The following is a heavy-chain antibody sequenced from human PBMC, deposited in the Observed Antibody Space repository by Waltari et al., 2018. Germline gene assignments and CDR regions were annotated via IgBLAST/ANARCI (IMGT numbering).Heavy chain of an antibody. D-gene: IGHD3-10*01. Sequence: VQLLESGGGLVQPGVSLRLSCAASGFTFSSYAMSWVRQAPGKGLEWIGRIYTSGSTNYNPSLRSRLTISVDTSNNQFSLKLSSVTAADTAVYYCARDPPQLADAFDIWGQGTMVTVSS. CDR2: IYTSGST. CDR3: ARDPPQLADAFDI. V-gene: IGHV4-4*08. J-gene: IGHJ3*02. CDR1: GFTFSSYA.